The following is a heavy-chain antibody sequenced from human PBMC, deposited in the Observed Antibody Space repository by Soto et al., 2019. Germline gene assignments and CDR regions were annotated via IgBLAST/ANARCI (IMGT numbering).Heavy chain of an antibody. CDR2: IYYSGST. CDR1: GGSISSGDYY. CDR3: ARWWSGSRQGFDP. Sequence: QVQLQESGPGLVKPSQTLSLTCTVSGGSISSGDYYWSWIRQHPGNGLEWIGYIYYSGSTYYNPSLKSRVTISVDAYKNQFSLKLSSVTAADTAVYYCARWWSGSRQGFDPWGQGTLVTVSS. D-gene: IGHD3-3*01. J-gene: IGHJ5*02. V-gene: IGHV4-31*03.